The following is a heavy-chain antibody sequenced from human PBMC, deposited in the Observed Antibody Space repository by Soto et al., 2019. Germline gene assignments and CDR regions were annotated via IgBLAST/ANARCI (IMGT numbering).Heavy chain of an antibody. CDR3: AYLPCSGGSCYWSSYSGMDV. Sequence: QITLKESGPTLVKLKQTLTLTCTFSGFSLSTSGVGVAWIRQPPGKPLEWLALIYWDDDKRYRPSLETRLTITKDTSKNQVVLTMTNMGSVDTATYYCAYLPCSGGSCYWSSYSGMDVWGQRTTVTVSS. V-gene: IGHV2-5*02. J-gene: IGHJ6*02. CDR1: GFSLSTSGVG. D-gene: IGHD2-15*01. CDR2: IYWDDDK.